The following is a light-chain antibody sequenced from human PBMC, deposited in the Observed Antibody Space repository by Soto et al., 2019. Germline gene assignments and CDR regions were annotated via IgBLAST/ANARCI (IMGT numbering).Light chain of an antibody. J-gene: IGKJ3*01. CDR1: QGLGSW. CDR3: QQANSFPLT. Sequence: DIQMTQSPSSVSASVGDRVTITCRARQGLGSWLGWYQQKPGKAPKLLIYAAASLQSGVPSRFSATFSGTEFTLTISSLQPEDLATYFCQQANSFPLTCGPVTKVDLK. CDR2: AAA. V-gene: IGKV1-12*01.